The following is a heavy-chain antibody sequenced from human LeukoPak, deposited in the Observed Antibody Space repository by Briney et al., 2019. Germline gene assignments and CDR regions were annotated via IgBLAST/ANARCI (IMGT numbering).Heavy chain of an antibody. CDR3: ARLYYYDSSGFDY. Sequence: GESLKISCKGSGYSFTSYWIGWVSQMPGKGREWIRTIYPGDSDTRNSPSFQGQVTSSADKSISTAYLQWSTLKAADTAMYYCARLYYYDSSGFDYWGQGTLVTVSS. J-gene: IGHJ4*02. CDR1: GYSFTSYW. D-gene: IGHD3-22*01. CDR2: IYPGDSDT. V-gene: IGHV5-51*01.